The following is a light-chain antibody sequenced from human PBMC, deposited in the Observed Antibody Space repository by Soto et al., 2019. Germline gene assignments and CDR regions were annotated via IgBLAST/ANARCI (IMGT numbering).Light chain of an antibody. CDR2: NAS. J-gene: IGKJ2*03. CDR3: QQTYSTLNS. Sequence: DIXVTQSPSSLSAXVGDXVTITXXASQXXXTYLNWYQERPGKPPKLLIHNASTLQSGVPSRFSGSGSGTDFTLTISSLQPEDFATYYCQQTYSTLNSFGQGTKLEIK. CDR1: QXXXTY. V-gene: IGKV1-39*01.